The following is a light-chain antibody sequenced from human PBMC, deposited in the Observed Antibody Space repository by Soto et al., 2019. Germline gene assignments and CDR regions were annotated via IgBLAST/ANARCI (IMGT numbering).Light chain of an antibody. Sequence: QSALTQPASVSGSPGQSITISCTATSIDVGDYNYVSWYQQHPGKAPKLMIYDVTNRPSGVSDRFSGSKSGNTASLTISGLQAEDEADYYCGSYTRTTTVVFGGGTKLTVL. CDR2: DVT. V-gene: IGLV2-14*01. CDR3: GSYTRTTTVV. J-gene: IGLJ2*01. CDR1: SIDVGDYNY.